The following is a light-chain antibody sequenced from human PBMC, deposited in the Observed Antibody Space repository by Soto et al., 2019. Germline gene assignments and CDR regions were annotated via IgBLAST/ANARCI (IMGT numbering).Light chain of an antibody. J-gene: IGLJ3*02. V-gene: IGLV2-23*01. CDR1: SSDVGGYDL. CDR2: EGS. CDR3: CAYVSSNTLL. Sequence: QSALTQPASVSGSPGQSITISCTGTSSDVGGYDLVSWYQQHPGKAPKVIIYEGSKRPSGISNRFSGSKSGNTASLIISGLQGDDEGDYYCCAYVSSNTLLFGGGTKLTVL.